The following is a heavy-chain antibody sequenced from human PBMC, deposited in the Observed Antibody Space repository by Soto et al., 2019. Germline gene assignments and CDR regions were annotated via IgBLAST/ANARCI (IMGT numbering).Heavy chain of an antibody. Sequence: QVQLQESGPGLVKPSETLTLTCTVSGGSISSYYWSWIRQPPGKGLEWIGYIYYSGSTNYNPSLKSRVTISVDTSKNQFSLKLSSVTAADTAVYYCARTGGGRSDYIWGSYRSWFDPWGQGTLVTVSS. CDR1: GGSISSYY. D-gene: IGHD3-16*02. J-gene: IGHJ5*02. CDR3: ARTGGGRSDYIWGSYRSWFDP. V-gene: IGHV4-59*01. CDR2: IYYSGST.